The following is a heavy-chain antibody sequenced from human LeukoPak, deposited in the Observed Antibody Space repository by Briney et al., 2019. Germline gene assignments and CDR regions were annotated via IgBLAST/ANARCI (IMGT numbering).Heavy chain of an antibody. CDR2: IYYSGST. J-gene: IGHJ4*02. D-gene: IGHD6-13*01. CDR3: ATTIAADYFDY. CDR1: GGSISSYY. V-gene: IGHV4-59*12. Sequence: SETLSLTFTVSGGSISSYYWSWIRQPPGKGLEWIGYIYYSGSTKYNPSLKSRVSISADTSKNQFSLKLNSVTAADTAVYYCATTIAADYFDYWGQGTLVTVSS.